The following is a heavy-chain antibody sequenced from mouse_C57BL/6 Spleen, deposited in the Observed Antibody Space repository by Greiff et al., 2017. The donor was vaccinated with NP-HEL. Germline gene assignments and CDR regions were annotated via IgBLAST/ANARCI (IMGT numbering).Heavy chain of an antibody. V-gene: IGHV1-15*01. CDR3: TRGGSSPHWYFDV. Sequence: VQRVESGAELVRPGASVTLSCKASGYTFTDYEMHWVKQTPVHGLEWIGAIDPETGGTAYNQKFKGKAILTADKSSSTAYMELRSLTSEDSAVYYCTRGGSSPHWYFDVWGTGTTVTVSS. D-gene: IGHD1-1*01. J-gene: IGHJ1*03. CDR2: IDPETGGT. CDR1: GYTFTDYE.